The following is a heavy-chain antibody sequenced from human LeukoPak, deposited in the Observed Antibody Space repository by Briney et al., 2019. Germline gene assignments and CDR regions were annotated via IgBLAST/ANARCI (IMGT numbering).Heavy chain of an antibody. CDR3: ARAVDTAHFDY. D-gene: IGHD5-18*01. V-gene: IGHV3-21*01. Sequence: GGSLRLSCAASGFTFSSYSMNWVRQAPGKGLEWVSSISSSSSYIYYADSVKGRFTISRDNAKNSLYLQMNSLRAEDTAAYYCARAVDTAHFDYWGQGTLVTVSS. CDR1: GFTFSSYS. CDR2: ISSSSSYI. J-gene: IGHJ4*02.